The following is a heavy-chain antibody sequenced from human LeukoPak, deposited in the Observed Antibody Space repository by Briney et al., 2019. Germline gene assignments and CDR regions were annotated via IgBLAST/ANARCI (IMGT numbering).Heavy chain of an antibody. CDR3: ARVTIIPSCRSTTCYHWFDP. CDR1: GDSIRSYH. J-gene: IGHJ5*02. CDR2: VSPSGTS. V-gene: IGHV4-4*07. D-gene: IGHD2-2*01. Sequence: SETLSLTCTVSGDSIRSYHWSWIRQPAGKGLDWIGRVSPSGTSNYNPSLKSRVIMSVDMSKNQFSLKLSSVTAADTAVYYCARVTIIPSCRSTTCYHWFDPWGRGTLVTVSS.